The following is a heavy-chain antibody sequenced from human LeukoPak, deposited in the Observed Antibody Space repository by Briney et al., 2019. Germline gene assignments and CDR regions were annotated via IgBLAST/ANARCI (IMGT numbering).Heavy chain of an antibody. CDR3: ARSPHILTGENFDY. CDR2: INPNSGGT. J-gene: IGHJ4*02. CDR1: GYSFTAYY. D-gene: IGHD3-9*01. Sequence: GASVKVSCKASGYSFTAYYMHCVRQAPGQGLEWMGWINPNSGGTNYAQKFQGRVTMTRDTSITTAYMEMSRLRSDDTALYYCARSPHILTGENFDYWGQGTLVTVSS. V-gene: IGHV1-2*02.